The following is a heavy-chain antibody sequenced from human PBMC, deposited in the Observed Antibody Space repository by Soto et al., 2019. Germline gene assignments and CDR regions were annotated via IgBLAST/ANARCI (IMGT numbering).Heavy chain of an antibody. CDR1: GGSVNSPNW. J-gene: IGHJ4*02. CDR2: MHHSGSS. V-gene: IGHV4-4*02. Sequence: QVQLQQSGPGLVEPSGTLSLTCAVSGGSVNSPNWWNWVRQPPETGLEWIGEMHHSGSSNYNPSLKTRLTQSVDKSNNELSMNLNSVTAADTAIYYCGRANSSGSPIDSWGQEILVTVSS. CDR3: GRANSSGSPIDS. D-gene: IGHD6-19*01.